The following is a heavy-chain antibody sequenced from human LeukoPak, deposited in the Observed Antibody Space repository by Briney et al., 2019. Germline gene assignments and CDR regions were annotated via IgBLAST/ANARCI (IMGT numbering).Heavy chain of an antibody. CDR1: GFTFSSYS. J-gene: IGHJ4*02. CDR3: ATQTGESIDY. CDR2: ISGSGGST. V-gene: IGHV3-23*01. Sequence: GGSLRLSCAASGFTFSSYSMNWVRQAPGKGLEWVSAISGSGGSTYYADSVKGRFTISRDNSKNTLYLQMNSLRAEDTAVYYCATQTGESIDYWGQGTLVTVSS. D-gene: IGHD7-27*01.